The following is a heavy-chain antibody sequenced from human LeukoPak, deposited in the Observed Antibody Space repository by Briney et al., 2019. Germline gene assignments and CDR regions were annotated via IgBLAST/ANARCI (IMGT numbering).Heavy chain of an antibody. V-gene: IGHV4-61*01. Sequence: SETLSLTCTVSGGSVSSGSYYWSWIRQPPGKGLQWIGYIYYTGSTNYNPSLKSRVTISVDTSKNQFSLKLNSVTAADTAVYYCARGDGYSSSFYYGVDVWGQGITVTVSS. CDR1: GGSVSSGSYY. J-gene: IGHJ6*02. CDR2: IYYTGST. CDR3: ARGDGYSSSFYYGVDV. D-gene: IGHD4-11*01.